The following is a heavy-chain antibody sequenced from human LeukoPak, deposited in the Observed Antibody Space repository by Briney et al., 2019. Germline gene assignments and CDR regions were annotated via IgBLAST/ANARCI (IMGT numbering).Heavy chain of an antibody. D-gene: IGHD4-17*01. Sequence: QTGGSLRLSCAASGFTFSSYAMSWVRQAPGKGLEWVSVISGSGGSTYYADSVKGRFTISRDNSKNTLYLQMNSLRAEDTAVYYCAKSSDYGDLLFDYWGQGTLVTVSS. CDR3: AKSSDYGDLLFDY. CDR2: ISGSGGST. CDR1: GFTFSSYA. J-gene: IGHJ4*02. V-gene: IGHV3-23*01.